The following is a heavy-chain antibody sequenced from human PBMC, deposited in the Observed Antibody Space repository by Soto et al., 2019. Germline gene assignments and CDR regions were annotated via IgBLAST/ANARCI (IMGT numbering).Heavy chain of an antibody. CDR2: ISSTTNYI. V-gene: IGHV3-21*06. CDR3: ARESEDLTSNFDY. CDR1: GFTSTRYS. J-gene: IGHJ4*02. Sequence: GGSLRLSCAASGFTSTRYSMNWVRQAPGKGLEWVSSISSTTNYIYYGDSMKGRFTISRDNAKNSLYLEMNSLRAEDTAVYYCARESEDLTSNFDYWGQGTLVTV.